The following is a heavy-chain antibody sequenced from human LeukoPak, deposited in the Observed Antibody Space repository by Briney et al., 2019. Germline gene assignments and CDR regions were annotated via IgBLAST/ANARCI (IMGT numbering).Heavy chain of an antibody. CDR2: INPSGGST. J-gene: IGHJ4*02. CDR3: ARDSVDGLFDY. Sequence: ASVKVSCKASGHTFTGYYMHWVRQAPGQGLEWMGIINPSGGSTSYAQKFQGRVTMTRDTSTSTVYMELSSLRSEDTAVYYCARDSVDGLFDYWGQGTLVTVSS. V-gene: IGHV1-46*01. CDR1: GHTFTGYY. D-gene: IGHD3-9*01.